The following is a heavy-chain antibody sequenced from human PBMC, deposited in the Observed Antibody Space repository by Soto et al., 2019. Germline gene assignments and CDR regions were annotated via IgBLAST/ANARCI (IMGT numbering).Heavy chain of an antibody. Sequence: QVQLVQSGAEVKKPGASVKVSCKASGYTFTSYAMHWVRQAPGQRLEWMGWINAGNGNTKYSQKFQGRVPITRDTSASTAYMELSSLRSEDTAVYYCARGDFLTYDDYWGQGTLVTVSS. V-gene: IGHV1-3*01. D-gene: IGHD3-16*01. J-gene: IGHJ4*02. CDR1: GYTFTSYA. CDR2: INAGNGNT. CDR3: ARGDFLTYDDY.